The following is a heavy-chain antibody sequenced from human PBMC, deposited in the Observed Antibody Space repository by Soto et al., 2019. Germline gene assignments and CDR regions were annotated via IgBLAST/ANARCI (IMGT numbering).Heavy chain of an antibody. D-gene: IGHD2-8*01. CDR1: GFTFTSSA. Sequence: ASVKVSCKASGFTFTSSAFQWVRQARGQRLEWIGWIAVGSGYTNYAQRFQDRVTLTRDMSTATTYMELSRLTSEDTAIYYCAADATAWQQMVPSDYWGQGTLVTVS. CDR3: AADATAWQQMVPSDY. V-gene: IGHV1-58*01. J-gene: IGHJ4*02. CDR2: IAVGSGYT.